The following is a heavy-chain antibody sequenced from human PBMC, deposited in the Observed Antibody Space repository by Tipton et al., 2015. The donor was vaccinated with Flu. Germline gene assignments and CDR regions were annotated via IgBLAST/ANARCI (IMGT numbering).Heavy chain of an antibody. Sequence: SLRLSCAASGFTFSSYGMHWVRQAPGKGLEWVAVIWYDGSNKYYADSVKGRFTISRDNSKNTLYLQMNSLRAEDTAVYYCARDLAADTQAVFSYGDYYGIDVWGQGTTVTVSS. V-gene: IGHV3-33*01. J-gene: IGHJ6*02. D-gene: IGHD4-17*01. CDR3: ARDLAADTQAVFSYGDYYGIDV. CDR2: IWYDGSNK. CDR1: GFTFSSYG.